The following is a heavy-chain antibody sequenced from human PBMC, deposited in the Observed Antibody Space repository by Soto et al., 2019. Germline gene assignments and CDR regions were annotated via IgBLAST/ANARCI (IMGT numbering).Heavy chain of an antibody. CDR3: ARHVPAAGYYYGMDV. D-gene: IGHD2-2*01. V-gene: IGHV1-69*12. Sequence: QVQLVQSGAEVKKPGSSVKVSCKASGGTFSSYAISWVRQAPGQGLEWMGGIIPIFGTADYAQKFQGRVTITADESTSTAYMELSSLRSEYTAVYYCARHVPAAGYYYGMDVWGQGTTVTGSS. CDR1: GGTFSSYA. J-gene: IGHJ6*02. CDR2: IIPIFGTA.